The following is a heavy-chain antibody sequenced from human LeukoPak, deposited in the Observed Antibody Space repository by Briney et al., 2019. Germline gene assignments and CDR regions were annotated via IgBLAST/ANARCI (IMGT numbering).Heavy chain of an antibody. CDR3: AKRGVVIRVILVGFHKEAYYFDS. CDR1: GITVSNYG. J-gene: IGHJ4*02. CDR2: ISGSGGSA. D-gene: IGHD3-22*01. V-gene: IGHV3-23*01. Sequence: GGSLRLSCGVSGITVSNYGMSWVRQAPGKGPEWVAGISGSGGSAHYADAVKGRFTISRDNPKNTLYLQMNSLRVEDTAVYFCAKRGVVIRVILVGFHKEAYYFDSWGQGALVTVSS.